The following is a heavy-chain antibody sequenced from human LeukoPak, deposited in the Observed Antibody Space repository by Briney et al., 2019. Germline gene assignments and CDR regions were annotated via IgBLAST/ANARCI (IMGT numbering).Heavy chain of an antibody. V-gene: IGHV4-39*07. J-gene: IGHJ4*02. Sequence: SETLSLTCTVSGGSISSSSYYWGWIRQPPGKGLEWIGSIYYSENTSYNPSLKRRVTMSVDTSKNQFSLTLSSVTAAETAVYYCARDPDGYKFFDYWGRGSPVIVSS. CDR2: IYYSENT. D-gene: IGHD5-24*01. CDR3: ARDPDGYKFFDY. CDR1: GGSISSSSYY.